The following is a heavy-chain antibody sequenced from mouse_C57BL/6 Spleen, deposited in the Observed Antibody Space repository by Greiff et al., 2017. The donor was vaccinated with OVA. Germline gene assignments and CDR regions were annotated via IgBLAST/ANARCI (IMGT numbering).Heavy chain of an antibody. D-gene: IGHD2-3*01. CDR1: GYTFTSYD. J-gene: IGHJ4*01. Sequence: VKLQESGPELVKPGASVKLSCKASGYTFTSYDINWVKQRPGQGLEWIGWIYPRDGSTKYNEKFKGKATLTVDTSSSTAYMELHSLPSEDSAVYFCAREGTYDGDYGAMDYWGQGTSVTVSS. CDR2: IYPRDGST. V-gene: IGHV1-85*01. CDR3: AREGTYDGDYGAMDY.